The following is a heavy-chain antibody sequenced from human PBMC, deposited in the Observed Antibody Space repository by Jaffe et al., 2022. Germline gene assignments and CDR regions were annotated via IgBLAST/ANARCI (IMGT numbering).Heavy chain of an antibody. CDR3: AREVIDIAARIYPRNYYYYMDV. J-gene: IGHJ6*03. Sequence: QVQLVQSGAEVKKPGSSVKVSCKASGGTFSSYAISWVRQAPGQGLEWMGGIIPIFGTANYAQKFQGRVTITADESTSTAYMELSSLRSEDTAVYYCAREVIDIAARIYPRNYYYYMDVWGKGTTVTVSS. V-gene: IGHV1-69*01. CDR1: GGTFSSYA. D-gene: IGHD6-6*01. CDR2: IIPIFGTA.